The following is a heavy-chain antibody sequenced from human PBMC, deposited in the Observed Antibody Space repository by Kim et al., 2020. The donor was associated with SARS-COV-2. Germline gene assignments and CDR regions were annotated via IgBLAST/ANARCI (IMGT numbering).Heavy chain of an antibody. D-gene: IGHD3-10*01. J-gene: IGHJ5*02. CDR2: INPNSGGT. CDR3: VRDVDEVRGVLSP. CDR1: GYTFTGYY. V-gene: IGHV1-2*04. Sequence: ASVKVSCKASGYTFTGYYMHWVRQAPGQGLEWMGWINPNSGGTNYAQKFQGWVTMTRDTSISTAYMELSRLRSDDTAVYYCVRDVDEVRGVLSPWGQGTLVTVSS.